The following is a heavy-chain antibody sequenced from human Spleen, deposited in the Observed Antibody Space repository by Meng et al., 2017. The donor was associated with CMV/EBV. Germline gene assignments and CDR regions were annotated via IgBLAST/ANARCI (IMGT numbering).Heavy chain of an antibody. D-gene: IGHD6-19*01. CDR3: AKDLGAVAGKVYYYYGMDV. J-gene: IGHJ6*02. CDR2: ISSSSSYI. V-gene: IGHV3-21*04. CDR1: GFAVSCNY. Sequence: GESLKISCAASGFAVSCNYMTWVRQAPGKGLEWVSSISSSSSYIYYADSVKGRFTISRDNSKNTLYLQMNSLRAEDTAVYYCAKDLGAVAGKVYYYYGMDVWGQGTTVTVSS.